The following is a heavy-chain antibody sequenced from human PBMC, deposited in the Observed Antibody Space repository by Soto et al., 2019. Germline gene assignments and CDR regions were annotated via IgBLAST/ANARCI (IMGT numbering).Heavy chain of an antibody. V-gene: IGHV3-23*01. J-gene: IGHJ4*02. Sequence: GGSLRLSCAASGFTFSSYAMSWVRQLPGKGLEWVSGISAGGSSTYLADSVKGRFTISRDNSKNTLYLQMNSLRAEDTAVYYCAKAPYDYVWGSFVDYWGQGTLVTVSS. CDR2: ISAGGSST. CDR3: AKAPYDYVWGSFVDY. D-gene: IGHD3-16*01. CDR1: GFTFSSYA.